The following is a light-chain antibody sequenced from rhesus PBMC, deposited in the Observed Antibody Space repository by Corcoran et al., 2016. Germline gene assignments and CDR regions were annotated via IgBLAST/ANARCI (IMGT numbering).Light chain of an antibody. CDR1: QGITND. Sequence: DIQMTQSPSSLSASVGDRVTITCRASQGITNDLAWYQQKPGETPKLLIYEASSLQSGIPSRFSGSGSGTDFTLTISSLQSDDFATYSCQHYSSTPYTFGQGTKVEIK. CDR2: EAS. J-gene: IGKJ2*01. V-gene: IGKV1-22*01. CDR3: QHYSSTPYT.